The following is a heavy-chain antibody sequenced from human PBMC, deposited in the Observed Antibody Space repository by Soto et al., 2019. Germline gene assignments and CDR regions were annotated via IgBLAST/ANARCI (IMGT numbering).Heavy chain of an antibody. D-gene: IGHD1-1*01. J-gene: IGHJ3*02. CDR1: GFTVSSNY. CDR3: ARDLEYDAFDI. Sequence: EVQLVETGGGLIQPGGSLRLSCAASGFTVSSNYMSWVRQAPGKGLEWVSVIYSGGSTYYADSVKGRFTISRDNSKNTLYLQMNSLRAGDTAVYYCARDLEYDAFDIWGQGTMVTVSS. V-gene: IGHV3-53*02. CDR2: IYSGGST.